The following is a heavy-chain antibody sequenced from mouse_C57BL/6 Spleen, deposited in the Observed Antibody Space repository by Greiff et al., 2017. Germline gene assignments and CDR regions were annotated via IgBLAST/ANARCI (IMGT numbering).Heavy chain of an antibody. V-gene: IGHV1-55*01. CDR1: GYTFTSYW. CDR2: IYPGSGST. Sequence: QVQLQQPGAELVKPGASVKMSCKASGYTFTSYWITWVKQRPGQGLEWIGDIYPGSGSTNYNEKFKSKATLTVDTSSSTAYMQLSSLTAEDSAVYYCAREGGYSNYGAGFAYWGQGTLVTVAA. D-gene: IGHD2-5*01. J-gene: IGHJ3*01. CDR3: AREGGYSNYGAGFAY.